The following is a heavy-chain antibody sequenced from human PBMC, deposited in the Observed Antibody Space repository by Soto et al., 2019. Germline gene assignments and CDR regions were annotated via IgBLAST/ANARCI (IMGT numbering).Heavy chain of an antibody. CDR1: GGSITTDY. D-gene: IGHD3-10*01. J-gene: IGHJ4*02. CDR3: ARYTMIRGVDFDY. Sequence: QVQLQESGPGLVKPSETLSVTCTVSGGSITTDYWCWIRQPPGKGLEVIGFTFFRGSTSFNPPLKSRATISVDTSKKQFSLKLTSVTAADTAVYYCARYTMIRGVDFDYWGQGTLVTVSS. V-gene: IGHV4-59*01. CDR2: TFFRGST.